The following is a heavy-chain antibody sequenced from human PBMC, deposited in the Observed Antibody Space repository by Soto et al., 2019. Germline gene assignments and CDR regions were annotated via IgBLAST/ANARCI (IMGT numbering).Heavy chain of an antibody. CDR1: GFTFSSYG. D-gene: IGHD2-2*01. V-gene: IGHV3-33*01. CDR2: IWYDGSNK. CDR3: GRGTPGGRQLRIWFAP. Sequence: QVQLVESGGGVVQPGRSLRLSCAASGFTFSSYGMHWVRQAPGKGLEWVAVIWYDGSNKYYADSVKGRFTISRDNSKTRLYRQRNSRRPQDPVVYTWGRGTPGGRQLRIWFAPGGQGPLVTVPS. J-gene: IGHJ5*02.